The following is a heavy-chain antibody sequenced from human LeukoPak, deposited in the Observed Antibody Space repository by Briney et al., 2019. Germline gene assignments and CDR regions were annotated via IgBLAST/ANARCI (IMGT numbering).Heavy chain of an antibody. CDR1: GFSRSTSAVG. J-gene: IGHJ3*02. CDR3: AHFGFKGYCSSTSCYAANAFDI. CDR2: ISWDDDQ. V-gene: IGHV2-5*05. D-gene: IGHD2-2*01. Sequence: SGPALVKPTQTLTLTCTFSGFSRSTSAVGVGWIRQPPSKALEWLALISWDDDQRYGPSLKSRLTITKDTSKNQVVLTMTNMDPVDTATYYCAHFGFKGYCSSTSCYAANAFDIWGQGTMVTVSS.